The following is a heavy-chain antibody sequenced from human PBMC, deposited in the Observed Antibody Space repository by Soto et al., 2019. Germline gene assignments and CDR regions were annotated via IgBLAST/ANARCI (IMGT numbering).Heavy chain of an antibody. J-gene: IGHJ3*02. CDR2: INPNSGGT. D-gene: IGHD5-18*01. CDR3: ARGPRYSYGPRGGAFDI. Sequence: VASVKVSCKASGYTFTGYYMHWVRQAPGQGLEWMGWINPNSGGTNYAQKFQGWVTMTRDTPISTAYMELSRLRSDDTAVYYCARGPRYSYGPRGGAFDIWGQGTMVT. V-gene: IGHV1-2*04. CDR1: GYTFTGYY.